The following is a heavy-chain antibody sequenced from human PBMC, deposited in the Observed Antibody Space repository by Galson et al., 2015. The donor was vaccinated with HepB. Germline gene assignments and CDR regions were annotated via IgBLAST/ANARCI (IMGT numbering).Heavy chain of an antibody. CDR3: ATQHRDVITVTAAEGDF. J-gene: IGHJ4*02. Sequence: SLRLPCQASALTFTRSAMSRARQAPGMGLEWVSALSSSGGGTYYADSVKSRFSISRDNSRDTVYLQMTSLRAEDTAIYYCATQHRDVITVTAAEGDFWGQGTLVTVSS. V-gene: IGHV3-23*01. D-gene: IGHD3-10*01. CDR2: LSSSGGGT. CDR1: ALTFTRSA.